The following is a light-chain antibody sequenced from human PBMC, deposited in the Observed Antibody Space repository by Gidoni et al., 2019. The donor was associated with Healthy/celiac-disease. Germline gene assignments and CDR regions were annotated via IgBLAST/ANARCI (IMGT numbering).Light chain of an antibody. CDR3: QQYDNLPYT. CDR2: DAS. V-gene: IGKV1-33*01. Sequence: DIQMTQSPSPLSASVGDRVTITCQASQDISNYLNWYQQKPENAPKLLIYDASNLETGVPSRFSGSGSGTDFTFTISSLQPEDIATYYCQQYDNLPYTFGQGTKLEIK. J-gene: IGKJ2*01. CDR1: QDISNY.